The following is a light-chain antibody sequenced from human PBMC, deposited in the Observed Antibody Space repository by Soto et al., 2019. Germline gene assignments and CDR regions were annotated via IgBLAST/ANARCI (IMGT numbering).Light chain of an antibody. J-gene: IGLJ1*01. V-gene: IGLV2-14*01. CDR1: SSDIGLHNY. CDR2: EAI. Sequence: QSALTQPASVSGSPGQSITISCTGTSSDIGLHNYVSWYQQHPGKAPQLLIYEAIHRPSGVSNRFSGSKSGYAASLTISGLQAEDEDDYYCSSYSSTGTLYVFGTGTKVTVL. CDR3: SSYSSTGTLYV.